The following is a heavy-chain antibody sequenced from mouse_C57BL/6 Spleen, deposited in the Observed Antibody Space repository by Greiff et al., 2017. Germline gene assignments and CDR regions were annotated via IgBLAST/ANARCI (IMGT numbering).Heavy chain of an antibody. CDR2: ISSCGDYI. V-gene: IGHV5-9-1*02. D-gene: IGHD2-2*01. Sequence: DVTLVASWACFLHPFGSLTLSCASSLFPFSSYAMSWVRQTPEKRLEWVAYISSCGDYIYYADTVKGRFTLSRDNARNTLYLQMSSLKSEDTAMYYCTSAPYGYDAWFAYWGQGTLVTVSA. CDR3: TSAPYGYDAWFAY. CDR1: LFPFSSYA. J-gene: IGHJ3*01.